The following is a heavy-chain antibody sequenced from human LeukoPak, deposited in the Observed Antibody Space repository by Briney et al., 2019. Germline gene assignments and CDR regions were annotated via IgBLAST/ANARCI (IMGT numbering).Heavy chain of an antibody. CDR1: GYTFNDYY. V-gene: IGHV1-2*02. Sequence: ASVKVSCKASGYTFNDYYLHWVRQAPGQGLERMGWINPNSGGTNYAQTFQGRVTMTRDTSITTAYMELSRLRSDDTAVYYCARRVSVAGSFYFDYWGQGALVIVSS. CDR2: INPNSGGT. CDR3: ARRVSVAGSFYFDY. J-gene: IGHJ4*02. D-gene: IGHD6-19*01.